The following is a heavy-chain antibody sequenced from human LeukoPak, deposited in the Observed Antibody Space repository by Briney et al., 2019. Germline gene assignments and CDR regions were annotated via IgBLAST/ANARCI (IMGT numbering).Heavy chain of an antibody. J-gene: IGHJ4*02. CDR2: IIPIFGTA. V-gene: IGHV1-69*05. D-gene: IGHD3-22*01. CDR1: GGTFISYA. Sequence: SVKVSCKASGGTFISYAISWVRQAPGQGLEWMGRIIPIFGTANYAQKFQGRVTITTDESTSTAYMELSSLRSEDTAVYYCARDFATYYYDSSGYVWGQGTLVTVSS. CDR3: ARDFATYYYDSSGYV.